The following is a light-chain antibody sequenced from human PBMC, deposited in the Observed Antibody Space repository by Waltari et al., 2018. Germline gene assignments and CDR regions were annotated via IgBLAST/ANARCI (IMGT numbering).Light chain of an antibody. V-gene: IGKV1-6*01. CDR3: LQDYNYPRT. Sequence: ALQMNPSPTSLSASVGDRVPITCRASQDIRNDLGWDQQKPGEAPKLLIYAASNLQSGVPSKFSGSGSGTDFTLTISSLQPEDFATYYCLQDYNYPRTFGQGTKVEIK. CDR2: AAS. CDR1: QDIRND. J-gene: IGKJ1*01.